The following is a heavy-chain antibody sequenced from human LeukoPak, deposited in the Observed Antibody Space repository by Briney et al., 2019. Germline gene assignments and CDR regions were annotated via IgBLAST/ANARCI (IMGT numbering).Heavy chain of an antibody. CDR3: ARVQSDHFTSGAFDV. CDR1: GFTFSSYN. V-gene: IGHV3-21*01. J-gene: IGHJ3*01. D-gene: IGHD3-3*02. CDR2: ISTSSSYI. Sequence: GGSLRLSCAASGFTFSSYNMNWVRQAPGKGLEWVSFISTSSSYIYYADSLKGRFTLSRDNAKNSLYLQMNSLRAKDTAVYYCARVQSDHFTSGAFDVWGQGTMVTVSS.